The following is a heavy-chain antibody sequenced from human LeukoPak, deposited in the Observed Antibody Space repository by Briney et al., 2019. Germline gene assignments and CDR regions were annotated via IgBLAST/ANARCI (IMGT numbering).Heavy chain of an antibody. Sequence: GGSLRLCCAASGFPFSYYWMSWVRQAPGKGLEWVANMKEEGGEISYVGSVQVRFTLCRDNAKNSLYLHMNSLRVDDTAVYYCARDRCSSTFDNWGQGPLVTVSS. CDR3: ARDRCSSTFDN. CDR1: GFPFSYYW. CDR2: MKEEGGEI. D-gene: IGHD2-8*01. V-gene: IGHV3-7*01. J-gene: IGHJ5*02.